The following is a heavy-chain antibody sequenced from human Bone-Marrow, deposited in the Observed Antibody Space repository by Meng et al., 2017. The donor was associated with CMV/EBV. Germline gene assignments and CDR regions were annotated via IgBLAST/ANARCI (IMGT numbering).Heavy chain of an antibody. CDR3: AKDSKIAVAGPGYYGMDV. CDR2: ISYDGSNK. Sequence: GGSLRLSCAASGFTFSSYAMHWVRQAPGKGLEWVAVISYDGSNKYYADSVKGRFTISRDNSKNTLYLQMNSLRAEDTAVYYCAKDSKIAVAGPGYYGMDVWGQGTTVTVSS. J-gene: IGHJ6*02. D-gene: IGHD6-19*01. CDR1: GFTFSSYA. V-gene: IGHV3-30*04.